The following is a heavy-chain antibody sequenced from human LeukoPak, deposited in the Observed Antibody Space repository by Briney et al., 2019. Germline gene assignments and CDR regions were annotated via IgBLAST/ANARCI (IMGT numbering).Heavy chain of an antibody. V-gene: IGHV3-9*01. CDR2: ISWNSGSI. CDR1: GFTFDDYA. Sequence: PGRSLRLSCAASGFTFDDYAMHWVRQAPGKGLEWVSGISWNSGSIGYADSVKGRFTISRDNAKNSLYLQMNSLRAEDTALYYCAKALSVAVPGYFDYWGQGTLVTVSS. D-gene: IGHD2-21*01. J-gene: IGHJ4*02. CDR3: AKALSVAVPGYFDY.